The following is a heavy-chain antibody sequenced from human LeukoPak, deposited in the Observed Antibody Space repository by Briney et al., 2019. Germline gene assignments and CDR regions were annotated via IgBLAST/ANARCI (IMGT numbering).Heavy chain of an antibody. V-gene: IGHV3-9*03. Sequence: GGSLRLSCAGSGFTFDDYAMHWVRQAPGKGLEWVSGISWNSGNIGYADSVKGRFIVSRDNAKNSLYLQMNSLRDEDMALYYCAKGRSGYYYGSGPLDYWGQGTLVTVSS. J-gene: IGHJ4*02. CDR2: ISWNSGNI. CDR3: AKGRSGYYYGSGPLDY. D-gene: IGHD3-10*01. CDR1: GFTFDDYA.